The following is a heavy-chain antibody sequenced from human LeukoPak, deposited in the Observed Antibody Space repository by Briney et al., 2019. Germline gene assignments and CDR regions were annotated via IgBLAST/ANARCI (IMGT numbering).Heavy chain of an antibody. D-gene: IGHD2-15*01. J-gene: IGHJ4*02. V-gene: IGHV3-48*04. Sequence: PGGSLRLSCAASGFTFSNYSMNWVRQAPGKGLEWVSYITSSSTVYYAGSVKGRFTISRDSAKNSLFLQMNSLRAEDTAVYYCARDYCSGPKCYFIDYWGQGALVTVSS. CDR1: GFTFSNYS. CDR3: ARDYCSGPKCYFIDY. CDR2: ITSSSTV.